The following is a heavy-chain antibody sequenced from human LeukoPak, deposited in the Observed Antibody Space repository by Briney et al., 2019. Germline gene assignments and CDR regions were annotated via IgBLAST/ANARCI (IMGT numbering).Heavy chain of an antibody. CDR3: ARDRRGGATETTFDY. CDR2: VSAYNGNT. Sequence: ASLKVSSTASRYTFTTYGISSVRHAPGQGHERKARVSAYNGNTNYAQKLQGRGTITADESTSTAYMELSGLRSEDTAVYYCARDRRGGATETTFDYWGQGTLVTVSS. V-gene: IGHV1-18*01. J-gene: IGHJ4*02. D-gene: IGHD3-16*01. CDR1: RYTFTTYG.